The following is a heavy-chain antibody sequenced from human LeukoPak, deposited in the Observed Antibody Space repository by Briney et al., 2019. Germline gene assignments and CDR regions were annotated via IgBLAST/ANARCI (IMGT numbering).Heavy chain of an antibody. Sequence: KGLEGVSAISGSGGSTYYADSVKGRFTISRDNSKNTLYLQMNSLRAEDTAVYYCAKYPVRGATSDYWGQGTLVTVSS. D-gene: IGHD3-10*01. CDR3: AKYPVRGATSDY. V-gene: IGHV3-23*01. CDR2: ISGSGGST. J-gene: IGHJ4*02.